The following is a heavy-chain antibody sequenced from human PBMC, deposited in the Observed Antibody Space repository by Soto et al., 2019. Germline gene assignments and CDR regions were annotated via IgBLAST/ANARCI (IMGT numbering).Heavy chain of an antibody. Sequence: PSETLSLTCTVSGGSISTYYWSWIRQPPGKGLEWIGYIYYSGSTSYNPSLKSRVTISVDTSKNQFSLKLRSVTAADTAVYYCASDRSSGWDQGYGMDVWGQGTTVPVSS. D-gene: IGHD6-19*01. CDR1: GGSISTYY. V-gene: IGHV4-59*01. J-gene: IGHJ6*02. CDR2: IYYSGST. CDR3: ASDRSSGWDQGYGMDV.